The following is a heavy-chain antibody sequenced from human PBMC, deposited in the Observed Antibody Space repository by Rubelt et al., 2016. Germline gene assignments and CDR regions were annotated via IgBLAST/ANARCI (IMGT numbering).Heavy chain of an antibody. J-gene: IGHJ4*02. CDR2: LSYEGTNK. Sequence: QVQLVESGGGVVQPGRSLRLSCAASGFTFSSYAMHWVRQAPGKGLEWVAVLSYEGTNKYYADSVKGRFTISRDNSKNTLYLQMNSLRAEDTAVYYCASSSGWYFDYWGQGTLVTVSS. CDR3: ASSSGWYFDY. D-gene: IGHD6-19*01. V-gene: IGHV3-30*04. CDR1: GFTFSSYA.